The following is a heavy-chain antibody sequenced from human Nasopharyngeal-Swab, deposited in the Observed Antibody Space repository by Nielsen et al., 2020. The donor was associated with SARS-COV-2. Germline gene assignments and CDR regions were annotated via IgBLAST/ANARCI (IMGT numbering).Heavy chain of an antibody. V-gene: IGHV1-2*02. CDR3: ARLNSGSYFLDY. CDR1: GYTFTGYY. J-gene: IGHJ4*02. CDR2: INPNSGGT. D-gene: IGHD1-26*01. Sequence: ASVKVSCKASGYTFTGYYMHWVRQAPGQGLEWMGWINPNSGGTNYAQKFQGRVTMTRDTSTGTVYMELSSLRSEDTAVYYCARLNSGSYFLDYWGQGTLVTVSS.